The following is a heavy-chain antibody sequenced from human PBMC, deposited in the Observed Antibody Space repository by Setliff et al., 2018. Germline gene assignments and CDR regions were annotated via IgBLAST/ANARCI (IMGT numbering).Heavy chain of an antibody. CDR3: AREPMDSAMVTTGAFDI. CDR1: GDSIRSYY. Sequence: PSETLSLTCNVSGDSIRSYYWSWVRQPPGRGLEWIGYIYYTGSSNYNPSLKSRVTISVDTSKNQFSLRLRSVSAADTAVYYCAREPMDSAMVTTGAFDIWGRGTMVTVSS. J-gene: IGHJ3*02. CDR2: IYYTGSS. D-gene: IGHD5-18*01. V-gene: IGHV4-59*01.